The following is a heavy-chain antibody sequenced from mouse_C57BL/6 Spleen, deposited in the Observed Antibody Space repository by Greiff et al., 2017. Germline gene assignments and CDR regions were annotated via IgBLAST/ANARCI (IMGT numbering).Heavy chain of an antibody. D-gene: IGHD2-10*01. CDR1: GYTFTSYW. CDR3: ARSVLLPGAMDY. Sequence: VQLQQPGAELVKPGASVKMSCKASGYTFTSYWITWVKQRPGQGLEWIGDIYPGSGSTNDNEKVKSKATLTVDTSSSTSYMQRSSLTSEDSAVYYWARSVLLPGAMDYWGQGTSVTVSS. V-gene: IGHV1-55*01. J-gene: IGHJ4*01. CDR2: IYPGSGST.